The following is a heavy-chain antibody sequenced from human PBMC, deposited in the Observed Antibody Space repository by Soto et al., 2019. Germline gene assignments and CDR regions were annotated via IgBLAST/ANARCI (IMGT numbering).Heavy chain of an antibody. CDR2: ISGSGYST. V-gene: IGHV3-23*01. CDR1: GFTFSNYA. D-gene: IGHD3-9*01. CDR3: AKTDRYYDILTGYSNYYYYGMDV. J-gene: IGHJ6*02. Sequence: GGSLRLSCAASGFTFSNYAMSWVRQAPGKGLEWVSAISGSGYSTYYADSVKGRFTISRDNSKNTLYLQMNSLRAEDTAAYYCAKTDRYYDILTGYSNYYYYGMDVWGQGTTVTVSS.